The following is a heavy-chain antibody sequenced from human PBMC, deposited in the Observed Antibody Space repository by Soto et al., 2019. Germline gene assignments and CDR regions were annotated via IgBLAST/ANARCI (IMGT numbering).Heavy chain of an antibody. V-gene: IGHV1-18*01. D-gene: IGHD4-17*01. Sequence: XSVKVSCKASVYRFTSSGISWVRQAPGQGLEWMGWTSIYNGHTEYSPKFLGRVVMTTDTSADTTYLELKSLRPDDAALYYCARWADYGASDQYHFDQWGQGTLVTVSS. CDR1: VYRFTSSG. J-gene: IGHJ4*02. CDR3: ARWADYGASDQYHFDQ. CDR2: TSIYNGHT.